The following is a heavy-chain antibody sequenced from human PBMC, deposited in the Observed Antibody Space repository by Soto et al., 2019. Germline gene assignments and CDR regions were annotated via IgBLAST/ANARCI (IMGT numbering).Heavy chain of an antibody. Sequence: SETLSLTCTVSGGSISSGGYYWSWIRQHPGKGLEWIGYIYYTGSTYYNPSLKSRVTISVDTSKNQFSLKLSSVTAADTAVYYCARLPYPWGWFDPWGQGTLVTVSS. V-gene: IGHV4-31*03. J-gene: IGHJ5*02. CDR1: GGSISSGGYY. CDR2: IYYTGST. CDR3: ARLPYPWGWFDP. D-gene: IGHD3-16*01.